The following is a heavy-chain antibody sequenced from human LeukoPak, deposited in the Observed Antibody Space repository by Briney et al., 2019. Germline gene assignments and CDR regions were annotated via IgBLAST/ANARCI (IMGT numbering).Heavy chain of an antibody. Sequence: GGSLRLSCAASGFTVSSNYMSWVRQAPGKGLEWVSVIYSGGSTYYADSVKGRFTISRDNSKNTLYLQMNSLRAEDTAVYYCAKASHSSGYYYSYFDYWGQGTLVTVSS. CDR1: GFTVSSNY. D-gene: IGHD3-22*01. CDR2: IYSGGST. J-gene: IGHJ4*02. V-gene: IGHV3-53*01. CDR3: AKASHSSGYYYSYFDY.